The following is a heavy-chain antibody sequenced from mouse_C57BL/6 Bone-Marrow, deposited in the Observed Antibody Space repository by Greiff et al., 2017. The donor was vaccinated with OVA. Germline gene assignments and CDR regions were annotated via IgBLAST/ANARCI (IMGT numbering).Heavy chain of an antibody. CDR2: ISDGGSYT. CDR3: AREGITTVAYFDY. V-gene: IGHV5-4*01. CDR1: GFTFSSYA. D-gene: IGHD1-1*01. Sequence: EVMLVESGGGLVKPGGSLKLSCAASGFTFSSYAMSWVRQTPEKRLEWVATISDGGSYTYYPDNVKGRFTISRDNAKNNLYLQMSHQKSEDTAMYYCAREGITTVAYFDYWGQGTTLTVSS. J-gene: IGHJ2*01.